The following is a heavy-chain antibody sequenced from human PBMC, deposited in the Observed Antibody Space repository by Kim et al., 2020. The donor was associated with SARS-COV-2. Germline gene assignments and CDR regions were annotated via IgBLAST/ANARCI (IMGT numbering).Heavy chain of an antibody. Sequence: KFQGRVTITADESTSTAYMELSSLRSEDTAVYYCASAMVRGVIPYDAFDIWGQGTMVTVSS. D-gene: IGHD3-10*01. J-gene: IGHJ3*02. CDR3: ASAMVRGVIPYDAFDI. V-gene: IGHV1-69*01.